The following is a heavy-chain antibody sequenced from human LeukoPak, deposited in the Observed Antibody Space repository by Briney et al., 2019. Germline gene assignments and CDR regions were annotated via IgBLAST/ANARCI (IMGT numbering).Heavy chain of an antibody. CDR2: INWNGGST. Sequence: GGSLRLSCAASGFTFDDYAMNWVRQAPGKGLEWVSGINWNGGSTSCADSVKGRFAISRDNARNSLYLQMNSLRAEDTALYYCARDYYGDSYFDSWGQGTLVTVSS. V-gene: IGHV3-20*04. CDR3: ARDYYGDSYFDS. CDR1: GFTFDDYA. D-gene: IGHD4-17*01. J-gene: IGHJ4*02.